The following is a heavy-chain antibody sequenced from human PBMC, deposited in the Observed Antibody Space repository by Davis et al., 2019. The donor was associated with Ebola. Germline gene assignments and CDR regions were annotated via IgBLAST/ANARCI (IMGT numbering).Heavy chain of an antibody. CDR1: GGSFSGYY. Sequence: MPSETLSLTCAVYGGSFSGYYWSWIRQPPGKGLEWIGEINHSGSTNYNPSLKSRVTISVDTSKNQFSLKLSSVTAADTAVYYCARVRIAARPRYFDLWGRGTLVTVSS. CDR2: INHSGST. V-gene: IGHV4-34*01. D-gene: IGHD6-6*01. CDR3: ARVRIAARPRYFDL. J-gene: IGHJ2*01.